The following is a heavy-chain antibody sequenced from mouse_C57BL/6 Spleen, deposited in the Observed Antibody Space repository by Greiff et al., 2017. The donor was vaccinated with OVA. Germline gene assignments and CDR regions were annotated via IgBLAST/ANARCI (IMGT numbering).Heavy chain of an antibody. V-gene: IGHV7-3*01. J-gene: IGHJ4*01. CDR1: GFTFTDYY. D-gene: IGHD1-1*01. Sequence: DVHLVESGGGLVQPGGSLSLSCAASGFTFTDYYMSWVRQPPGKALEWLGFIRNKANGYTTEYSASVKGRFTISRDNSQSILYLQMNALRAEDSATYYCARYYYGSSYVGYAMDYWGQGTSVTVSS. CDR3: ARYYYGSSYVGYAMDY. CDR2: IRNKANGYTT.